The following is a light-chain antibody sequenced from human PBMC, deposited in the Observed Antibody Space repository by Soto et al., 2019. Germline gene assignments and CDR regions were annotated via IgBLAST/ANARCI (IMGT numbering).Light chain of an antibody. Sequence: QSVLTQSSSASASLGSSVTLTCTRSSAHSSSIIAWHQQQPGKAPRYVMTLEGSGSYNKGSGVPDCFSGSSSGADRYLTSLQLQFEDEDYYHCETGHSNTRVFGGGTKVTVL. CDR2: LEGSGSY. J-gene: IGLJ3*02. CDR1: SAHSSSI. V-gene: IGLV4-60*02. CDR3: ETGHSNTRV.